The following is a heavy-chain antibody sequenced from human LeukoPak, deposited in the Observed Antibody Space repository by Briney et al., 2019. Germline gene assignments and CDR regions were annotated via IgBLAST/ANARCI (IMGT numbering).Heavy chain of an antibody. V-gene: IGHV3-53*01. CDR1: GFTVNSNY. D-gene: IGHD5-18*01. CDR2: IYSGGST. Sequence: GGSLRLSCAASGFTVNSNYMSWVRQAPGKGLEWVSVIYSGGSTYYADSVKGRFTISRDNSKNTLYLQMNSLRAEDTAVYYCARDTAMAFDYWGQGTLVTVSS. CDR3: ARDTAMAFDY. J-gene: IGHJ4*02.